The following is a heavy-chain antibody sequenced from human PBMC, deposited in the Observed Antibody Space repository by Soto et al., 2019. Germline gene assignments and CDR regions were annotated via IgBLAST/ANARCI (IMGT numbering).Heavy chain of an antibody. J-gene: IGHJ4*02. V-gene: IGHV3-30*04. CDR3: TKSSGGSSSVGMDY. CDR1: GFIFKNYA. Sequence: RRLSCAVSGFIFKNYALNWVRQAPGKGLEWVASITRDGYNKYYADSVKGRFTISRDNSKDTLSLQMTALRVEDSSVYYCTKSSGGSSSVGMDYWGPGTLVTVS. CDR2: ITRDGYNK. D-gene: IGHD6-6*01.